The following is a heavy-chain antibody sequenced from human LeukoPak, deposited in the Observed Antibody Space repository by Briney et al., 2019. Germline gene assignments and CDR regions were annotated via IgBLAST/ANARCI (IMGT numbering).Heavy chain of an antibody. CDR3: ARVRDSSTYVFSWFDP. CDR1: VYTFTDYY. D-gene: IGHD3-22*01. J-gene: IGHJ5*02. Sequence: ASVKVSCMAYVYTFTDYYMHWVRQAPGQGLEWMGWINPNSGGTNYAQNFQGRVTMTRDTSISTAYMEVSRLRSDDTAVYYCARVRDSSTYVFSWFDPWGQGTLVTVSS. V-gene: IGHV1-2*02. CDR2: INPNSGGT.